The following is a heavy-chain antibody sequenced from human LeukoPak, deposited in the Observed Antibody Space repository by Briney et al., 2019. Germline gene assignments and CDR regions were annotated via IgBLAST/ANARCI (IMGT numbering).Heavy chain of an antibody. CDR1: GFTFSSYS. D-gene: IGHD3-3*01. J-gene: IGHJ4*02. Sequence: PGGSLRLSCAASGFTFSSYSMNWVRQAPGKGLEWVSYISSSSSTIYYADSVKGRFTISRDNAKNSLYLQMNSLRAEDTAVYYCARERGPNTIFGVVTPRRGALDYWGQGTLVTVSS. CDR3: ARERGPNTIFGVVTPRRGALDY. CDR2: ISSSSSTI. V-gene: IGHV3-48*01.